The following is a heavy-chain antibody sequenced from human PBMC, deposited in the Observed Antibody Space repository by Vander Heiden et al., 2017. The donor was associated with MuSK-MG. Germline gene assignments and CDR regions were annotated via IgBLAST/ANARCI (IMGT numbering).Heavy chain of an antibody. D-gene: IGHD3-9*01. CDR1: GVTLSSYA. CDR3: ATDAVPGDVLTGSGWGAFDI. CDR2: LSGSGGRT. Sequence: EVQLLESGGGLVQPGGSLRLSCSASGVTLSSYAMSGVRHAQRTGLAWVSALSGSGGRTYYADSVKGRFTISRDSSKNTLYLPMNSLSAEATAVSYCATDAVPGDVLTGSGWGAFDIWGQGTMVTVSS. J-gene: IGHJ3*02. V-gene: IGHV3-23*01.